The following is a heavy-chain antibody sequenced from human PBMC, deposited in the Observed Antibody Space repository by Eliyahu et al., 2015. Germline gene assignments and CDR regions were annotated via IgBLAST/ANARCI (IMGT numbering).Heavy chain of an antibody. CDR1: GYTLTELX. Sequence: QVQLVQSGAEVKKPGASLKVSCKXSGYTLTELXMHWVRQAPGKGLEWMGGFVPEDGETIYAQKFQGRVTMTEDTSTDTAYMELSSLRSEDTAVYYCATVRRHFWSGYYXYFDYWGQGTLVTVSS. J-gene: IGHJ4*02. V-gene: IGHV1-24*01. CDR2: FVPEDGET. CDR3: ATVRRHFWSGYYXYFDY. D-gene: IGHD3-3*02.